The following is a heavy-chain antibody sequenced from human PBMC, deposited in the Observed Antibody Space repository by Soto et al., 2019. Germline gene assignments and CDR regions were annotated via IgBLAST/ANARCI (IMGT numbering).Heavy chain of an antibody. J-gene: IGHJ4*02. D-gene: IGHD3-22*01. CDR2: INHSGST. CDR3: ARVTGYYDSSGYYSY. Sequence: SETLSLTCAVYGGSFSGYYWSWIRQPPGKGLEWIGEINHSGSTNYNPSLKSRVTISVDTSKNQFSLKLSSVTAADTAVYYCARVTGYYDSSGYYSYWGQGTLVTVSS. CDR1: GGSFSGYY. V-gene: IGHV4-34*01.